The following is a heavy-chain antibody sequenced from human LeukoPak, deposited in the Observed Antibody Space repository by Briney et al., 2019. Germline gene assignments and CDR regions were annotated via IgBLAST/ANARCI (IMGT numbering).Heavy chain of an antibody. V-gene: IGHV1-2*02. J-gene: IGHJ1*01. CDR1: GYTFTDYY. CDR3: AREGGTVNFQH. CDR2: INPNSGGT. D-gene: IGHD3-16*01. Sequence: ASVKVSCKASGYTFTDYYIHWVRQAPGQGLEWMGWINPNSGGTNYAQKFQGRVTMTRDTSISTAYMELSRLTSDDTAVYYCAREGGTVNFQHWGQGTLVTVSS.